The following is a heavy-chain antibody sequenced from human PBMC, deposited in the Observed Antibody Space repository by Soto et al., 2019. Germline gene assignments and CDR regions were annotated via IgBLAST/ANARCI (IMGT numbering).Heavy chain of an antibody. CDR1: GFTFSDSY. CDR3: ARDNGGTFHY. V-gene: IGHV3-11*05. Sequence: QVLLVESGGGLVKPGGSLRLSCAASGFTFSDSYMSWIRQAPGKGLEWVSYISSSSTSSNYADSMKGRFTISRDNAKNSLYLQMTSLRAEDTAGYYCARDNGGTFHYWGPGTLVTVSS. CDR2: ISSSSTSS. J-gene: IGHJ4*02. D-gene: IGHD2-8*01.